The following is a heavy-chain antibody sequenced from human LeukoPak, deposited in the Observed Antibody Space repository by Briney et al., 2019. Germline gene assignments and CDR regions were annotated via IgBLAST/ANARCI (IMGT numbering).Heavy chain of an antibody. CDR3: ARDSRIARPKFDYYYYYMDV. CDR1: GGSISSGSYY. V-gene: IGHV4-61*02. Sequence: SETLSLTCTVSGGSISSGSYYWSWIRQPAGKGLEWIGRIYTSGSTNYNPSLKSRVTISVDTSKNQFSLKLSSVTAADTAVYYCARDSRIARPKFDYYYYYMDVWGKGTTVTVSS. D-gene: IGHD6-6*01. CDR2: IYTSGST. J-gene: IGHJ6*03.